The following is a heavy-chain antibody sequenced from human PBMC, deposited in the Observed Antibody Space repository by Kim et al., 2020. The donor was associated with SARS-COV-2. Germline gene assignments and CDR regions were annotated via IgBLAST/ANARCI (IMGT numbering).Heavy chain of an antibody. J-gene: IGHJ4*02. CDR1: GGSISSYY. D-gene: IGHD6-19*01. Sequence: SETLSLTCTVSGGSISSYYWSWIRQPPGKGLEWIGYIYYSGSTNYNPSLKSRVTISVDTSKNQFSLRLSSVTAADMAVYYCTRGLEGYISPWYSDYWGQGTLVTVSS. V-gene: IGHV4-59*01. CDR3: TRGLEGYISPWYSDY. CDR2: IYYSGST.